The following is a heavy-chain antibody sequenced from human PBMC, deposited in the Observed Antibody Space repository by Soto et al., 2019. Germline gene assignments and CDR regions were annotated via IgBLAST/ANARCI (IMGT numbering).Heavy chain of an antibody. J-gene: IGHJ4*02. CDR2: IDPSDSQT. D-gene: IGHD3-22*01. CDR3: ARQIYDSDTGPNFQYYFDS. Sequence: GESLKISCQGSGYSFAGYWITWVRQKPGKGLEWMGRIDPSDSQTYYSPSFRGHVTISVTKSITTVFLQWSSLRASDTAMYYCARQIYDSDTGPNFQYYFDSWGQGTPVTVSS. V-gene: IGHV5-10-1*01. CDR1: GYSFAGYW.